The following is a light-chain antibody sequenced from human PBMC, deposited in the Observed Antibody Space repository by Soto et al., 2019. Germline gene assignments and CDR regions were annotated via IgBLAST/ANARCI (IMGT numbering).Light chain of an antibody. Sequence: EIMLTQSPATLSLSPGERATLSCRASQGISNYLAWYQQKPGQAPRLLIYDASNRATGIPARFSGSGSGTDFILTISSLEPEDFAVYYCLQRDTWLTFGGGTRVEIK. CDR3: LQRDTWLT. CDR2: DAS. CDR1: QGISNY. J-gene: IGKJ4*01. V-gene: IGKV3-11*01.